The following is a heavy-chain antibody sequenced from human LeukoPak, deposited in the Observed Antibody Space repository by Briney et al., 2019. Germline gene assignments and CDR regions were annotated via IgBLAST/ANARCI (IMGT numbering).Heavy chain of an antibody. V-gene: IGHV1-2*02. CDR3: ARDIEGVEDSSAPTHY. CDR2: INPNSGGT. CDR1: GYTFTGYY. Sequence: GASVKVSCKASGYTFTGYYMHWVRQAPGQGLEWMGWINPNSGGTNYAQKFQGRVTMTRDTSISTAYMEPSRLRSDDTAVYYCARDIEGVEDSSAPTHYWGQGTLVTVSS. J-gene: IGHJ4*02. D-gene: IGHD3-22*01.